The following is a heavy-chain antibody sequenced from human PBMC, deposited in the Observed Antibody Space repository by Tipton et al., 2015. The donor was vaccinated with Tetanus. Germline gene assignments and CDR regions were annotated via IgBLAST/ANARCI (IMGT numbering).Heavy chain of an antibody. D-gene: IGHD3-3*01. V-gene: IGHV4-31*11. CDR3: ARDPAVLRFLEWLPDWYFAL. Sequence: TLSLTCDVSGASISSAAWTWIRQHPGKGLEWIGNIYHRGSTYYNPSLKSRVTISVDTSKNQFSLKLSSVTAADTAVYYCARDPAVLRFLEWLPDWYFALWGRGTLVTVSS. J-gene: IGHJ2*01. CDR2: IYHRGST. CDR1: GASISSAA.